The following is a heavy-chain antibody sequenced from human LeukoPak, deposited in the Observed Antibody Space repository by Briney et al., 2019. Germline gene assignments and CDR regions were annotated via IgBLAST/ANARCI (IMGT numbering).Heavy chain of an antibody. Sequence: GASVKVSCKASGYTFINFDINWVRQATGQGLEWMGWITPSSGFAGYAQKFQGRVTMTSNISISTAYMELSSLRSEDTAVYYCARGGTTVGGFDYWGQGTLVTVSS. V-gene: IGHV1-8*01. D-gene: IGHD3-16*01. CDR3: ARGGTTVGGFDY. CDR2: ITPSSGFA. J-gene: IGHJ4*02. CDR1: GYTFINFD.